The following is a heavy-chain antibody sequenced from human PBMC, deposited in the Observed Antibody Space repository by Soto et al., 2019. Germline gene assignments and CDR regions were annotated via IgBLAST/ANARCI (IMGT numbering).Heavy chain of an antibody. CDR2: MQPSSGRT. D-gene: IGHD1-26*01. V-gene: IGHV1-8*01. J-gene: IGHJ4*02. Sequence: GASVKRSCKAFGYSFTSLDSNWGRQTTGQGLEWMGWMQPSSGRTGYAQKFQGRVTMTRDTSINTAYMELSSLTSDDTAFYYCARGVTAGVDYWGQGTLVTVSS. CDR1: GYSFTSLD. CDR3: ARGVTAGVDY.